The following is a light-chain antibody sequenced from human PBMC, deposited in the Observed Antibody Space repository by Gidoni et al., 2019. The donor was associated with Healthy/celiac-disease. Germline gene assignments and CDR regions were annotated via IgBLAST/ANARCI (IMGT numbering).Light chain of an antibody. J-gene: IGKJ1*01. V-gene: IGKV3-20*01. CDR3: QQYGSSFGGT. Sequence: EIVLTQSPGTLSLSPGERATLSCRASQSVSSSYLAWYQQKPGQAPRLLIYGASSRATGIPDRFSGSGSGTDFTLTISRLEPEDFAVYYCQQYGSSFGGTFXQXTKVXIK. CDR1: QSVSSSY. CDR2: GAS.